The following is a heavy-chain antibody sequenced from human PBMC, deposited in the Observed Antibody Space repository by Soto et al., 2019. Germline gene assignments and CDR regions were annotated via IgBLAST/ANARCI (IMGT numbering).Heavy chain of an antibody. CDR3: ARLRSSTWGLDDVDS. CDR1: GFTFSDHY. J-gene: IGHJ3*02. D-gene: IGHD6-13*01. V-gene: IGHV3-72*01. CDR2: TRNKAMSYTT. Sequence: DVQLVESGGGLVQPGGSLRLSCAASGFTFSDHYMDWVRQSPGKGLEWVGRTRNKAMSYTTEYAASVKGRFTISRDDSKNSLYLQMNGLKTEDTAMYCAARLRSSTWGLDDVDSWGQGTMVTVFS.